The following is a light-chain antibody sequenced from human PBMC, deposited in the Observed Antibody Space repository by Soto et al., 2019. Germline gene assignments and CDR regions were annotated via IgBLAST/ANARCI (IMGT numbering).Light chain of an antibody. CDR1: QSLGSN. V-gene: IGKV3-15*01. J-gene: IGKJ1*01. CDR2: GAS. Sequence: IVLTLAVSALYASALVRASPSYRVSQSLGSNLAWYQQKPGQAPRLLIFGASTRATCILARFSGSGSGTEFTLTISRLQSEDFAVYYCHQYYNVSPRKFGDGTKADI. CDR3: HQYYNVSPRK.